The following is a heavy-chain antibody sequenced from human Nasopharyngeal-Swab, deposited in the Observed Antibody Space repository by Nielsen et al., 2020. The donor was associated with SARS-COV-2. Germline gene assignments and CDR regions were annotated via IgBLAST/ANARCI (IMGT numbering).Heavy chain of an antibody. CDR3: AREVVTARYYGMDV. CDR1: GFTFSDYY. D-gene: IGHD2-21*02. CDR2: ISSSGSTI. J-gene: IGHJ6*02. V-gene: IGHV3-11*04. Sequence: GESLKISCAASGFTFSDYYMSWIRQAPGKGLEWVSYISSSGSTIYYADSVKGRFTISRDNAKNTLYLQMNSLRAEDTAVYYCAREVVTARYYGMDVWGQGTTVTVSS.